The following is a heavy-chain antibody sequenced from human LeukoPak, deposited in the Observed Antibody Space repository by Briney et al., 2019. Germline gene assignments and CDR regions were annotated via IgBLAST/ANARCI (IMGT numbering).Heavy chain of an antibody. Sequence: PSETLSLTCTVSGGSISSYYWSWIRQPPGKGLEWIGYIYYSGSTHYNPSLKSRVTISVDTSKNQFSLKLSSVTAADTAVYYCASLCGGDCYRAQDAFDIWGQGTMVTVSS. V-gene: IGHV4-59*01. J-gene: IGHJ3*02. CDR1: GGSISSYY. CDR3: ASLCGGDCYRAQDAFDI. CDR2: IYYSGST. D-gene: IGHD2-21*01.